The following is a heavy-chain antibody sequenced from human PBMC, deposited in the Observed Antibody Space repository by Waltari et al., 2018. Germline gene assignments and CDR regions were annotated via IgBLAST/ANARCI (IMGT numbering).Heavy chain of an antibody. Sequence: QVQLVQSGAEVKKPGSSVKVSCKASGGTFSTYAISWVRQAPGQGLEWMGGIISIFGTTNYAPKFQGRLIISADESTSTAYMELSSLRSQDTAVYYCARDKEVRSASGDINFFDYWGQGTLVAVSS. D-gene: IGHD2-15*01. CDR1: GGTFSTYA. CDR3: ARDKEVRSASGDINFFDY. V-gene: IGHV1-69*12. J-gene: IGHJ4*02. CDR2: IISIFGTT.